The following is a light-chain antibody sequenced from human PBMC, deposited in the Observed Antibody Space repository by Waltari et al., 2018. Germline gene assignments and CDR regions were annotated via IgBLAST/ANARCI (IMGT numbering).Light chain of an antibody. Sequence: QSALTQPASVSGSPGQSITISCSGTDSDVGAYDFVSWYQQHPGKAPHLIIYEVSNRPAGISNRFSASKSGNTASLTISGLQAEDEADDYCSSYTTSSAPGVFGTGTRVTVL. J-gene: IGLJ1*01. CDR3: SSYTTSSAPGV. V-gene: IGLV2-14*01. CDR1: DSDVGAYDF. CDR2: EVS.